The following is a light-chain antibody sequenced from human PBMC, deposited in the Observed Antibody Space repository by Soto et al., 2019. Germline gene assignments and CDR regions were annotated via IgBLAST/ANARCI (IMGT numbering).Light chain of an antibody. J-gene: IGLJ2*01. CDR1: SXDIGGFDY. CDR2: EVT. Sequence: QSALAQPASVSGSPGQSIAISCTGTSXDIGGFDYVSWFQQYPGKAPKLIIYEVTHRPSGVSTRFSDSKSGRTASLSITGLQAEDEADYYCSSYTSKSTLVVFGGGTKLTVL. V-gene: IGLV2-14*03. CDR3: SSYTSKSTLVV.